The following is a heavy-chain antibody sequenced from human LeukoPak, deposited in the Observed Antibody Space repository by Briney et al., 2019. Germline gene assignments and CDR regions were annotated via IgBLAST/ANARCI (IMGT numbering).Heavy chain of an antibody. CDR3: ARDHSSLPYIVVIVAAPTDWFDP. J-gene: IGHJ5*02. D-gene: IGHD2-15*01. CDR1: GYTFTDYN. V-gene: IGHV1-2*07. Sequence: ASVKVSCKTSGYTFTDYNMHWVRQAPGQGPEWMGWIDPNRGGTNYAHRFQDRVTITRDTSISTVYMELNNLRSDDTAVYYCARDHSSLPYIVVIVAAPTDWFDPWGQGTLVTVSS. CDR2: IDPNRGGT.